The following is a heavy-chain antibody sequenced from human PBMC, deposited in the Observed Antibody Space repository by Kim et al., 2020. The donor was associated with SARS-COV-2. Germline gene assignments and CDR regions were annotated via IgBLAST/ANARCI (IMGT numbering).Heavy chain of an antibody. J-gene: IGHJ4*02. Sequence: NTYNPALKRRVTISVAPSKNQFSLKLSAVTAADTAVYYWARGSSSNFFDYWGQGTLVTVSS. CDR2: N. V-gene: IGHV4-59*09. CDR3: ARGSSSNFFDY. D-gene: IGHD6-6*01.